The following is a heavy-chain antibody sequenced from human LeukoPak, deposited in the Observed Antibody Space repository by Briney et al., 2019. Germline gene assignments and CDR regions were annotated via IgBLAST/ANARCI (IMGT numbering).Heavy chain of an antibody. CDR3: ARARSGPYGSGSLDAFDI. Sequence: ASVKVSCKASGGTFSSYAISWVRQAPGQGLEWMGGIIPILGTANYAQKFQGRVTITADESTSTAYMELSSLRSEDTAVYYCARARSGPYGSGSLDAFDIWGQGTMVTVSS. V-gene: IGHV1-69*01. CDR2: IIPILGTA. J-gene: IGHJ3*02. D-gene: IGHD3-10*01. CDR1: GGTFSSYA.